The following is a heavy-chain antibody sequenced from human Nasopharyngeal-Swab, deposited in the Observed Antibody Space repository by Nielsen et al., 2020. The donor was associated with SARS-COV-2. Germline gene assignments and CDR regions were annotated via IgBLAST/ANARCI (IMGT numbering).Heavy chain of an antibody. D-gene: IGHD3-9*01. CDR3: ARDADILTGADY. V-gene: IGHV3-53*01. CDR2: IYSGGST. J-gene: IGHJ4*02. Sequence: GESLKISCAASGFTFSSHWMSWVRQAPGKGLEWVSVIYSGGSTYYADSVKGRFTISRDNSKNTLYLQMNSPRAEDTAVYYCARDADILTGADYWGQGTLVTVSS. CDR1: GFTFSSHW.